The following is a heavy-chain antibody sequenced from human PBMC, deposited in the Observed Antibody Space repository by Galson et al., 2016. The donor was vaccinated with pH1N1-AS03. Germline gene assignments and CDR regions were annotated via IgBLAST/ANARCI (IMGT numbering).Heavy chain of an antibody. D-gene: IGHD2-2*01. J-gene: IGHJ6*02. CDR1: GYIFTGFY. Sequence: SCKASGYIFTGFYVHWVRQAPGQGLEWMGWINTDSGVTNYAQKFEAWVTMTRDTSVSTAYMELYGLKSDDTAVYYCARDPRGPCTSATCPTTYYFGMDVWGQGTTVIVFS. CDR3: ARDPRGPCTSATCPTTYYFGMDV. V-gene: IGHV1-2*04. CDR2: INTDSGVT.